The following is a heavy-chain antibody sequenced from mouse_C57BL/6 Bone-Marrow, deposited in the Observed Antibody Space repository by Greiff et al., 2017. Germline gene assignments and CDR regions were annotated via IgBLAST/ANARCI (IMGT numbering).Heavy chain of an antibody. CDR2: IDPETGGT. CDR1: GYTFTDYE. J-gene: IGHJ3*01. Sequence: QVQLKQSGAELVRPGASVTLSCKASGYTFTDYEMHWVKQTPVHGLEWIGAIDPETGGTAYNQKFKGKAILTADKSSSTAYMELRSLTSEDSAVYYCTNYEGFRFAYWGKGTLVTVSA. D-gene: IGHD2-4*01. CDR3: TNYEGFRFAY. V-gene: IGHV1-15*01.